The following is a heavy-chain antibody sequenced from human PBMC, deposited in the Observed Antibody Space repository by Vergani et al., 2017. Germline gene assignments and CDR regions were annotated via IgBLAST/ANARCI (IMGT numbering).Heavy chain of an antibody. V-gene: IGHV3-30*02. Sequence: VQLVESGGGLVKPGGSLRLSCAASGVAFSSYAMHWVRQAPGKGLEWVAFIRYDASNKYYADSVKGRFTISRDNPKNTLYLQMNSLRAEDTAVYYCAKPAGGNWFDPWGQGTLVTVSS. CDR1: GVAFSSYA. CDR3: AKPAGGNWFDP. D-gene: IGHD6-13*01. CDR2: IRYDASNK. J-gene: IGHJ5*02.